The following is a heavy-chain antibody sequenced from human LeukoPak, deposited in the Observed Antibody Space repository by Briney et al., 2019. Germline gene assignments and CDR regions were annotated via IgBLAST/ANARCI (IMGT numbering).Heavy chain of an antibody. CDR2: IYTSGST. CDR3: ARGLVVPAAFDY. J-gene: IGHJ4*02. CDR1: GGSISSYY. V-gene: IGHV4-4*07. D-gene: IGHD2-2*01. Sequence: PSETLSLTCTVSGGSISSYYWSWIRQPAGKGLEWIGRIYTSGSTNYNPSLKSRVTMSVDTSKNQFSLKLSSVTAADTAVYYCARGLVVPAAFDYWAREPWSPSPQ.